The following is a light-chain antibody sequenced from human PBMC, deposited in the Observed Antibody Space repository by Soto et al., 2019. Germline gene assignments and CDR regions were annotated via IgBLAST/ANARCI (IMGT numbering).Light chain of an antibody. CDR1: SSNIGAGYD. Sequence: QSVLTQPPSVSGAPGQRVTISCTGSSSNIGAGYDVHWYQQLPGTAPKLLLYGNSNRPSGVPDRFSGSKSGTSASLAITGLQDEDAADYYCQSYDSSLSVVVFGGGTKLTVL. CDR3: QSYDSSLSVVV. V-gene: IGLV1-40*01. J-gene: IGLJ2*01. CDR2: GNS.